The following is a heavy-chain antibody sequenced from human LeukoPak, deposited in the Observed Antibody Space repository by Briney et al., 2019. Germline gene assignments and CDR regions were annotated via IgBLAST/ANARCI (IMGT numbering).Heavy chain of an antibody. CDR2: VYYSGST. CDR3: ARVFSDYDSTGSHPSFDY. V-gene: IGHV4-59*01. CDR1: GGSIRSYY. Sequence: PSETLSLTCTVSGGSIRSYYWSWIRQPPGKGLEWIGYVYYSGSTNYNPSLKSRDTISVDTAKIQFSLKLNSVTAADPAVYYCARVFSDYDSTGSHPSFDYWGQGTLVTVSS. D-gene: IGHD3-22*01. J-gene: IGHJ4*02.